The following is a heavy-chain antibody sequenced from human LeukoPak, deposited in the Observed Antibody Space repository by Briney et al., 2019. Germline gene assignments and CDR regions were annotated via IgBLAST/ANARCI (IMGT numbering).Heavy chain of an antibody. Sequence: PGGSLRLSCAASGFTFSSYAMHWVRQAPGKGLEWVAVISYDGSNKYYADSVKGRFTISRDNSKNTLYLQINSLRAEDTAVYYCAREGLLWSEGSLYYFDYWGQGTLVTVSS. CDR1: GFTFSSYA. D-gene: IGHD3-10*01. V-gene: IGHV3-30*01. CDR3: AREGLLWSEGSLYYFDY. CDR2: ISYDGSNK. J-gene: IGHJ4*02.